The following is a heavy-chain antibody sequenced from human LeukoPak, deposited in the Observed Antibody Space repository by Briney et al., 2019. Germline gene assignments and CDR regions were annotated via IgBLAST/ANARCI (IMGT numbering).Heavy chain of an antibody. D-gene: IGHD6-13*01. CDR2: MNPNSGNT. V-gene: IGHV1-8*01. J-gene: IGHJ4*02. CDR3: ARGTVCGSGGKCSGSWYYDY. CDR1: GYTFTSND. Sequence: ASVKVSCKASGYTFTSNDINWVRQATGQGLGWMGWMNPNSGNTGYAQKFQGRVAMTRNTSISTAYMELSSLRSEDTAVYYCARGTVCGSGGKCSGSWYYDYWGQGTLVTVSS.